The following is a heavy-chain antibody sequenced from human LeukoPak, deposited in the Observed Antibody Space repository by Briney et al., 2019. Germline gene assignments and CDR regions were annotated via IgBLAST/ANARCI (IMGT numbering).Heavy chain of an antibody. CDR3: AKEMDCSGGSCYSRPMDY. J-gene: IGHJ4*02. V-gene: IGHV3-23*01. CDR2: ISGSGGST. D-gene: IGHD2-15*01. Sequence: GGSLRLSCAASGFTFSSYVMSWVRQAPGKGLEWVSAISGSGGSTYYADSVKGRFTISRDNSKNTLYLQMNSLRAEDTAVYYCAKEMDCSGGSCYSRPMDYWGQGTLVTVSS. CDR1: GFTFSSYV.